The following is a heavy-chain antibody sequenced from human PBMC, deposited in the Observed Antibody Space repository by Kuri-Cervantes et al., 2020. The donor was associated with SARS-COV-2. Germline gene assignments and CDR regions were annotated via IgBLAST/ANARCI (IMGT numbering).Heavy chain of an antibody. D-gene: IGHD2-21*01. V-gene: IGHV3-11*04. Sequence: GESLKISCAASGFTFSDYYMSWIRQAPGKGLEWVSYISSSGSTIYYADSVKGRFTISRDNAKNSLYLQMNSLRAEDTAVYCCASGELWADYWGQGTLVTVSS. CDR3: ASGELWADY. CDR1: GFTFSDYY. J-gene: IGHJ4*02. CDR2: ISSSGSTI.